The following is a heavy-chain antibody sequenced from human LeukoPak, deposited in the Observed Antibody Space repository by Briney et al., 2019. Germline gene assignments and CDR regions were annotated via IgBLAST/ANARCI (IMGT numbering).Heavy chain of an antibody. D-gene: IGHD3-22*01. CDR2: IYGGGST. Sequence: PGGSLRLSCAASGFTFSSYGMHWVRQAPGKGLEWVSVIYGGGSTYYADSVKGRFTITRDNSKNTLYLQMNSLRVEDTAVYYCARDRHYYDTSGYSLDYWGQGTLVTVSS. J-gene: IGHJ4*02. CDR3: ARDRHYYDTSGYSLDY. V-gene: IGHV3-66*01. CDR1: GFTFSSYG.